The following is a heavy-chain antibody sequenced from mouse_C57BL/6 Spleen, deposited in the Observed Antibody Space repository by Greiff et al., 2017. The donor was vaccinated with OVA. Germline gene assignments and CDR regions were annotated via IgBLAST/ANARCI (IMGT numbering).Heavy chain of an antibody. J-gene: IGHJ1*03. CDR2: IDPSDSYT. V-gene: IGHV1-59*01. D-gene: IGHD6-1*01. CDR1: GYTFTSYW. Sequence: QVHVKQPGAELVRPGTSVKLSCKASGYTFTSYWMHWVKQRPGQGLEWIGVIDPSDSYTNYNQKFKGKATLTVDTSSSTAYMQLSSLTSEDSAVYYCARPSSGYFDVWGTGTTVTVSS. CDR3: ARPSSGYFDV.